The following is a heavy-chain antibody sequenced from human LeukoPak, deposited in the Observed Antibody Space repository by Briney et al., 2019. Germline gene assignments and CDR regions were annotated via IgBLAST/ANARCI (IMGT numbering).Heavy chain of an antibody. Sequence: PGRSLRLSCAASGFTFSSYAMHWVRQAPGKGLEWVAVISYDGGNKYYADSVKGRFTISRDNSKNTLYLQMNSLRAEDTAVHYCARGYCSSTSCYRRGNWFDPWGQGTLVTVSS. CDR1: GFTFSSYA. CDR3: ARGYCSSTSCYRRGNWFDP. V-gene: IGHV3-30*04. CDR2: ISYDGGNK. D-gene: IGHD2-2*01. J-gene: IGHJ5*02.